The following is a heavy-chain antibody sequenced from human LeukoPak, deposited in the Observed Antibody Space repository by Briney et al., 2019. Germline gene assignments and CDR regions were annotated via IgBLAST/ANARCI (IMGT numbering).Heavy chain of an antibody. CDR2: IKPDGSET. CDR3: ARDLDY. CDR1: GXTFTSFY. Sequence: PGGSLRLSCAASGXTFTSFYMSWVRQAPGKGLEWVANIKPDGSETYYVGSVKGRFTISRDNAENSLYLQMNSLRADDTAVYYCARDLDYWGQGTLVTVSS. V-gene: IGHV3-7*04. J-gene: IGHJ4*02.